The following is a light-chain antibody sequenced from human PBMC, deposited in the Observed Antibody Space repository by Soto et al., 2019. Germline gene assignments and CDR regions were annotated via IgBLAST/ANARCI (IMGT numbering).Light chain of an antibody. J-gene: IGKJ1*01. CDR3: QQSYSSPWT. CDR1: QSISSY. CDR2: AAS. Sequence: DIQMTQSPSSLSASVGDRVTITCRASQSISSYLNWYQQKPGKAPKFLIFAASSLQSWVPSRFSGSGSGTDFTLTISSLQPEDFATYYCQQSYSSPWTFGQGTKVESK. V-gene: IGKV1-39*01.